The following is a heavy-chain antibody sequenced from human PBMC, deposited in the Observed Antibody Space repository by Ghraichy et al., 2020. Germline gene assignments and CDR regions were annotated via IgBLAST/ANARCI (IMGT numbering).Heavy chain of an antibody. CDR2: IDSESTFT. V-gene: IGHV3-11*05. CDR3: ARDALHLGWYFDL. J-gene: IGHJ2*01. CDR1: GFNFRNFY. Sequence: GGSLRLSCAASGFNFRNFYMAWIRQAPGKGLEWIAYIDSESTFTAYADSVKGRFIISRDNADNSLFLHVNSLRAEDTAVYYCARDALHLGWYFDLWGRGTLVTVSS.